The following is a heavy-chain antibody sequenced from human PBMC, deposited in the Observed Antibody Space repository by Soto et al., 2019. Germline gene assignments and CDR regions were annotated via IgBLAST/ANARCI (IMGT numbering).Heavy chain of an antibody. J-gene: IGHJ4*02. Sequence: SETLSLACAVSGDAVSGGGCFWSGIAQHPGQGLEWLGYIYYSGSAYYDPSLKSRVTMSLDTSKNKFSLRLTYVTAADTAVYYCAREGASSYASRHFDNWGPGTLVTVPS. V-gene: IGHV4-31*11. CDR3: AREGASSYASRHFDN. CDR2: IYYSGSA. D-gene: IGHD3-10*01. CDR1: GDAVSGGGCF.